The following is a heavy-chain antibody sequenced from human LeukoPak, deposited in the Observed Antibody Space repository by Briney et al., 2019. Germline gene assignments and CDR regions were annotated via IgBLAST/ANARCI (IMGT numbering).Heavy chain of an antibody. Sequence: SETLSLTCTVSGASISGSYWSWIRQPPGKSLEWIGYIFYSGNTNYNPSLKSRVTISVDTSKNQFSLKLSSVTAADTAVYYCARNQYCSSTSCYYGFDYWGQGTLVTVSS. CDR2: IFYSGNT. CDR1: GASISGSY. D-gene: IGHD2-2*01. J-gene: IGHJ4*02. CDR3: ARNQYCSSTSCYYGFDY. V-gene: IGHV4-59*01.